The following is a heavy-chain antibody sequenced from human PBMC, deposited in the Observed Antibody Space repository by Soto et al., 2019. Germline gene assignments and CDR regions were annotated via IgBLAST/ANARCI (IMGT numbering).Heavy chain of an antibody. CDR1: GGCFSGYY. CDR2: INHSGST. Sequence: PSETLSLTCAVYGGCFSGYYWSWIRQPPGKGLEWIGEINHSGSTNYNPSLKSRVTISVDTSKNQFSLKLSSVTAADTAVYYCARSERFLEWLPYDYWGQGTLVTVSS. J-gene: IGHJ4*02. CDR3: ARSERFLEWLPYDY. D-gene: IGHD3-3*01. V-gene: IGHV4-34*01.